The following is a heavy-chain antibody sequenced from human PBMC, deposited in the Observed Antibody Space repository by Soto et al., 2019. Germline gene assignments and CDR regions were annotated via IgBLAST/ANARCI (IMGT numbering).Heavy chain of an antibody. CDR3: ARSRDDFWSGYRPTYYYYYGMDV. CDR2: ISYDGSNK. D-gene: IGHD3-3*01. CDR1: GFTFSSYA. J-gene: IGHJ6*02. Sequence: LRLSCAASGFTFSSYAMHWVRQAPGKGLEWVAVISYDGSNKYYADSVKGRFTISRDNSKNTLYLQMNSLRAEDTAVYYCARSRDDFWSGYRPTYYYYYGMDVWGQGTTVTVSS. V-gene: IGHV3-30-3*01.